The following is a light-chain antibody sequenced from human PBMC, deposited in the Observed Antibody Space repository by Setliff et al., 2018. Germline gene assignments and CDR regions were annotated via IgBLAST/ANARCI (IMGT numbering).Light chain of an antibody. J-gene: IGLJ1*01. Sequence: LTQPASVSGSPGQSITISCTGTSSDVGGYNYVSWYQQHPGKAPKLMIYEVSDRPSGVSNRFSGSKSGNTASLTISGLQAEDGADYYCTSYTSSRTYVFGAGTKVTVL. CDR1: SSDVGGYNY. CDR2: EVS. V-gene: IGLV2-14*01. CDR3: TSYTSSRTYV.